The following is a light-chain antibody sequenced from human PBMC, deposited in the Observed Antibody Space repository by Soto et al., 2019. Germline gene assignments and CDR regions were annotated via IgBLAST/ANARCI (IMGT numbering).Light chain of an antibody. J-gene: IGLJ3*02. CDR2: ENN. CDR1: SGSVASNH. Sequence: NFMLTQPHSVSESPGKTVTISCTRSSGSVASNHVQWYQQRPGSAPTTLIYENNQRPSGVPDRFSGSVDSSSNSASLTISGLKTEDEADYYCHSYESNNVVFGGGTKLTV. CDR3: HSYESNNVV. V-gene: IGLV6-57*04.